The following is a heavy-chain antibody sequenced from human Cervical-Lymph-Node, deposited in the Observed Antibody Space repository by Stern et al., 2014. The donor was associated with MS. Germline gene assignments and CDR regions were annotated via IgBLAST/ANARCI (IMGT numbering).Heavy chain of an antibody. V-gene: IGHV3-30*04. CDR2: ISYDRTTK. D-gene: IGHD3-22*01. CDR3: ARGGGRVVVVSNSYYFDH. CDR1: GFSFSVYA. J-gene: IGHJ4*02. Sequence: VQLVESGGGVVQPGRSLSLSCAASGFSFSVYAVHWVRQAPGKGLEWVAVISYDRTTKYYADSVKGRFTISRDNSKNTVYLQMNSLRAEDTAVYYCARGGGRVVVVSNSYYFDHWGQGTLVTVSS.